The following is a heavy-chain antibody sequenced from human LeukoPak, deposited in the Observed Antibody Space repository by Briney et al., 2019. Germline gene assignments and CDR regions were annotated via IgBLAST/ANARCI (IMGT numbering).Heavy chain of an antibody. V-gene: IGHV1-2*02. CDR1: GYTFTGYY. CDR2: INPNSGGT. CDR3: ARVDMGDGSVDY. Sequence: GASVKVACKASGYTFTGYYMCWVRQAPGQGLEWMGWINPNSGGTNYAQKFQGRVTMTRDTSISTAYMELSRLRSDDTAVYYCARVDMGDGSVDYWGQGTLVTVSS. J-gene: IGHJ4*02. D-gene: IGHD5-24*01.